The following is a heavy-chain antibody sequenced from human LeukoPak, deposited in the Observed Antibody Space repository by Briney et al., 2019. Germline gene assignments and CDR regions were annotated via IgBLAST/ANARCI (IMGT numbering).Heavy chain of an antibody. D-gene: IGHD1-26*01. CDR3: ARLMGSYDLDY. V-gene: IGHV4-38-2*01. CDR1: GYSISSGYY. CDR2: IYHSGST. J-gene: IGHJ4*02. Sequence: SETLSLTCAVSGYSISSGYYWGWIRQPPGKGLEWIGSIYHSGSTYYNPSLKSRVTISVDTSKNQFSLKLSSVTAADTAVYYCARLMGSYDLDYWGQGTLVTVSS.